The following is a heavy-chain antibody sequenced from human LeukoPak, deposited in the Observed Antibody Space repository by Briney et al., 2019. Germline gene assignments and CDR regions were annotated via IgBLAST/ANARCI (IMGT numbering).Heavy chain of an antibody. CDR1: GFTLDDYA. CDR2: ISGDGGST. Sequence: GGSLRLSCAASGFTLDDYAMHWVRQAPGKGLEWVSLISGDGGSTYYADSVKGRFTISRDNSKNSLYLQMNSLRTEDSALYYCAKGIGYYMDVWGKGTTVTGSS. CDR3: AKGIGYYMDV. V-gene: IGHV3-43*02. J-gene: IGHJ6*03. D-gene: IGHD2-15*01.